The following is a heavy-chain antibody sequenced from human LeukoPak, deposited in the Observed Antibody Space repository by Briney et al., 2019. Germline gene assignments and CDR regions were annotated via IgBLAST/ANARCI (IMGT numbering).Heavy chain of an antibody. CDR3: ARDLWNFYDDSGYNRDFDS. Sequence: ASVKVSCTATSRISWVRQAPGQGLEWMGWIGTYGGDTYYAQKVQGRITVTTDTSTSTVDMELRNLRSDDTAVYYYARDLWNFYDDSGYNRDFDSWGQGTLVTVSS. CDR2: IGTYGGDT. V-gene: IGHV1-18*01. CDR1: TSR. J-gene: IGHJ5*01. D-gene: IGHD3-22*01.